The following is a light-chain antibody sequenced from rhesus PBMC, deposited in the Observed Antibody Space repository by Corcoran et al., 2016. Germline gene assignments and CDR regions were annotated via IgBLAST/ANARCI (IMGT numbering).Light chain of an antibody. CDR3: QHYYSTPYS. J-gene: IGKJ2*01. V-gene: IGKV1-25*01. CDR2: EAS. Sequence: DIQMTQSPSSLSASVGDRVIITCRASQGITNDLAWYQQKPGETPKLLIYEASSLQSGIPSRFSGSGSGTDFTLTISSLQSEDFATYYCQHYYSTPYSFGQGTKVEIK. CDR1: QGITND.